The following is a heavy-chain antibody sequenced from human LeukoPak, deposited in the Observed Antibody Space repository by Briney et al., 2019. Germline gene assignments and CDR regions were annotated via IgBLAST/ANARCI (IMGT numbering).Heavy chain of an antibody. CDR3: ARGLDNYGSGSSD. V-gene: IGHV3-23*01. J-gene: IGHJ4*02. Sequence: PGGSLRLSCAASGFTFRNYGMSWVRQAPGKGLEWVSAISGSGYITYYADSVRGRFTISRDNSNNTLYLQMNSLRAEDTAVYYCARGLDNYGSGSSDWGQGTLVTISS. D-gene: IGHD3-10*01. CDR1: GFTFRNYG. CDR2: ISGSGYIT.